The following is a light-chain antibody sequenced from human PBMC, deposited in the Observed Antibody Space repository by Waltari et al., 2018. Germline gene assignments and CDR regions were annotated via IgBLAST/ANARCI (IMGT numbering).Light chain of an antibody. V-gene: IGLV3-19*01. Sequence: SSELTQDPAVSVALGQTVRITCQGDSLRSYYATWYQQKAGQAPILVIYGQNNRPSGIPDRFSGSYSGRTASLTITGAQAEDEADYYCSSRDSGAHRHVFGTGTKVTVL. CDR3: SSRDSGAHRHV. J-gene: IGLJ1*01. CDR1: SLRSYY. CDR2: GQN.